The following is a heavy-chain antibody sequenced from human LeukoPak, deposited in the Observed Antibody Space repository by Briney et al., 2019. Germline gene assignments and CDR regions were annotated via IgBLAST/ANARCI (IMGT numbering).Heavy chain of an antibody. CDR3: AKDRHAPGRYCSSTICFPFDP. J-gene: IGHJ5*02. V-gene: IGHV3-48*01. CDR1: GFTFNSFS. CDR2: ISSSSSTT. Sequence: GGSLRLSCAASGFTFNSFSMNWVRQAPGKGLEWVSYISSSSSTTYYADSVKGRFTISRDNSKSTLYLQMNSLRAEDTAVYYCAKDRHAPGRYCSSTICFPFDPWGQGTLVTVSS. D-gene: IGHD2-2*01.